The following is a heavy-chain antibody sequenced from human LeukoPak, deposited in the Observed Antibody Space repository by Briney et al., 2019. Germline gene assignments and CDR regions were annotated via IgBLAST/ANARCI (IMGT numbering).Heavy chain of an antibody. CDR1: GFTVSSNE. CDR2: ISGGST. J-gene: IGHJ4*02. Sequence: PGGSLRLSCAASGFTVSSNEMSWVRQAPGKGLEWVSSISGGSTYYADSRKGRFTISRDNSKNALHLQMNSLRAEDTAVYYCARDIARSYYDSSGYYYGSDYWGQGTLVTVSS. CDR3: ARDIARSYYDSSGYYYGSDY. D-gene: IGHD3-22*01. V-gene: IGHV3-38-3*01.